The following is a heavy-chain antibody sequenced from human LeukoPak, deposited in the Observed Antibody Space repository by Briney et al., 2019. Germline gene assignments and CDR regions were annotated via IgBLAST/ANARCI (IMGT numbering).Heavy chain of an antibody. V-gene: IGHV1-46*01. CDR1: GYTFTIYF. CDR3: ARGRVTATDGFDI. CDR2: INPTGGST. D-gene: IGHD2-21*02. Sequence: GASVTVSFTASGYTFTIYFIHWVRQAPGEGLEWMGIINPTGGSTRYAQKFQGRVTMTGDTSTSTVYMELSSLRSEDTAVYYCARGRVTATDGFDIWGQGTTVIVSS. J-gene: IGHJ3*02.